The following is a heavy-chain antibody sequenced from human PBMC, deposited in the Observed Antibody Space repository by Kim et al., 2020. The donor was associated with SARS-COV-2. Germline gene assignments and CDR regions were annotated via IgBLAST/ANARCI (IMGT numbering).Heavy chain of an antibody. CDR3: AGVQELPFYFDY. Sequence: YSADSVNGRFTISRDTSKNSLYLQMNSLRAEDTAVYYSAGVQELPFYFDYWGQGTLVTVSS. V-gene: IGHV3-66*01. D-gene: IGHD1-1*01. J-gene: IGHJ4*02.